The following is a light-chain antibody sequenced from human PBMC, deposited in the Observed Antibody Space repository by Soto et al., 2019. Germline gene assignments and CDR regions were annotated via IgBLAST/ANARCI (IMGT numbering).Light chain of an antibody. CDR2: GNS. Sequence: QPVLTQPPSVSGAPGQSVTISCTGSSSNIGAGYDVHWYQQLPGTAPKLLIYGNSNRPSGVPDRLSGSRSGTSASLAITGLQAEDEADYYCQSSDSSLNVFGTGTKVTVL. CDR1: SSNIGAGYD. CDR3: QSSDSSLNV. V-gene: IGLV1-40*01. J-gene: IGLJ1*01.